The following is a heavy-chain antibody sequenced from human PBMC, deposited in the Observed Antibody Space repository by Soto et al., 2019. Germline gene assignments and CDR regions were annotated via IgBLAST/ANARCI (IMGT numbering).Heavy chain of an antibody. Sequence: QVQLQQWGAGLLKPSETLSLTCAVYGGSFSGYYWSWIRQPPGKGLEWIGEINHSGSTNYNPSLKSRVTISVDTYKHQFSLKLSSVTAADTAVYYCARGLAIAGSSWYGFDPWGQGTLVTVSS. V-gene: IGHV4-34*01. CDR1: GGSFSGYY. J-gene: IGHJ5*02. D-gene: IGHD6-13*01. CDR2: INHSGST. CDR3: ARGLAIAGSSWYGFDP.